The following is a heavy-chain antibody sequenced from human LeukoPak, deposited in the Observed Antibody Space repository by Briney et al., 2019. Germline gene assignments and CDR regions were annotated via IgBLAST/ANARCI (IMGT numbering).Heavy chain of an antibody. CDR3: VRGDGLILFDY. CDR2: IWSDGNKK. J-gene: IGHJ4*02. D-gene: IGHD5-24*01. V-gene: IGHV3-33*01. Sequence: PGGSLRLSCSASGFTFSSYVMHWVRQAPGKGLEWVAMIWSDGNKKNYVDSAKGRFTISRDNSKNTLYLQLNRLRVEDTAVYYCVRGDGLILFDYWGQGTLVTVSS. CDR1: GFTFSSYV.